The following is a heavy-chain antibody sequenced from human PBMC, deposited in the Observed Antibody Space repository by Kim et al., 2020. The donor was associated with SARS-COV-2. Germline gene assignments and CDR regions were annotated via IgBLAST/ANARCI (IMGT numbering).Heavy chain of an antibody. CDR1: GFTFSSYS. CDR3: ARVTGAVADHYYDY. Sequence: GGSLRLSCAASGFTFSSYSMNWVRQAPGKGLEWVSYISSSSSTIYYADSVKGRFTISRDNAKNSLYLQMNSLRDEDTAVYYCARVTGAVADHYYDYWGEGALFSVSS. D-gene: IGHD6-19*01. V-gene: IGHV3-48*02. J-gene: IGHJ4*02. CDR2: ISSSSSTI.